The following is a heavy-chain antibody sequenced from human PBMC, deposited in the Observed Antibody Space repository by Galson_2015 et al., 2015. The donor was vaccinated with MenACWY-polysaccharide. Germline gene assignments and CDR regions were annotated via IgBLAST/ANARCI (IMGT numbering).Heavy chain of an antibody. CDR2: IKQSGSEK. CDR3: ARARSWSGYFAFDF. V-gene: IGHV3-7*01. D-gene: IGHD3-3*01. Sequence: IKQSGSEKYYVDSVEGRFTVSRDNVKNSLYLQMNSQRAEDTAVYYCARARSWSGYFAFDFWGQGTMVTVSS. J-gene: IGHJ3*01.